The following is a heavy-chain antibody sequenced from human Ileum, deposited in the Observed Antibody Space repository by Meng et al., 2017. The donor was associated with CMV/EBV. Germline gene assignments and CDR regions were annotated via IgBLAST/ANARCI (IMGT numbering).Heavy chain of an antibody. CDR2: IYPQDGGT. Sequence: QVQLVQFGTELKKPGAPVKVSCQTSGSTFTANHLHWVRQAPGQGLEWMGWIYPQDGGTYFAQKFQDRVTLTRDTSITTAYMELSGLTSDDTAIYYCVRESWYFDFWGEGTLVTVSS. V-gene: IGHV1-2*02. CDR1: GSTFTANH. D-gene: IGHD6-13*01. J-gene: IGHJ4*02. CDR3: VRESWYFDF.